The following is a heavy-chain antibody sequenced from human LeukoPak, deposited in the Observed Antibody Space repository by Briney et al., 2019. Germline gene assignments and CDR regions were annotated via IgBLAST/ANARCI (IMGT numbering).Heavy chain of an antibody. Sequence: SETLSLTCTVSAGSISIYYWSWIRRPPGKGLEWIGSIYYTGSTNYNPSLESRVTMSVDTSKNQFSLKLSSLTAADTAVYFCARGAAGYSYGWGQGTLVTVSS. CDR3: ARGAAGYSYG. CDR2: IYYTGST. D-gene: IGHD5-18*01. V-gene: IGHV4-59*01. J-gene: IGHJ4*02. CDR1: AGSISIYY.